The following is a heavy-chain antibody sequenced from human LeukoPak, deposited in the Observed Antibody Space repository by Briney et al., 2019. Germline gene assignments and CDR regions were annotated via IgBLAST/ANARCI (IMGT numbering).Heavy chain of an antibody. J-gene: IGHJ4*02. CDR2: IYSGGDT. Sequence: PGGSLRLSCAASGFTVSSNYMSWVRQAPGKRLEWVSVIYSGGDTYYADSVKGRFTISRDNSKNTLYLQMNSLRAEDTAVYYCARVAVGAGTDYFDYWGQGTLVTVSS. D-gene: IGHD6-19*01. CDR3: ARVAVGAGTDYFDY. V-gene: IGHV3-53*01. CDR1: GFTVSSNY.